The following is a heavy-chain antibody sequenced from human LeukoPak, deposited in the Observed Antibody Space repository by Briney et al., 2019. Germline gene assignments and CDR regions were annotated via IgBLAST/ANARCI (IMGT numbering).Heavy chain of an antibody. Sequence: GGSLRLSCAASGFMFTSYWMSWVRQAPGKGLEWVANIKQDGSEKYYVDSVKGRFTISRDNAKNSLYLQMNSLRAEDTAVYYCARPLRDTAMDYYYYYYMDVWGKGTTVTVSS. V-gene: IGHV3-7*01. CDR1: GFMFTSYW. CDR3: ARPLRDTAMDYYYYYYMDV. D-gene: IGHD5-18*01. CDR2: IKQDGSEK. J-gene: IGHJ6*03.